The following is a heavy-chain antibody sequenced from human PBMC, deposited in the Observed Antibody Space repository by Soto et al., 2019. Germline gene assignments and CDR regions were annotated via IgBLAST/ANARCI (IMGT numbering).Heavy chain of an antibody. Sequence: GGSLRLSCAASGFTFSSYAMSWVRQAPGKGLEWVSAISGSGGSTYYADSVKGRFTISRDNSKNTLYLQMNSLRAEDTAVYYCAKDLYIVAPERNHKIRGFDYWGQGTLVTVSS. V-gene: IGHV3-23*01. J-gene: IGHJ4*02. CDR3: AKDLYIVAPERNHKIRGFDY. D-gene: IGHD5-12*01. CDR1: GFTFSSYA. CDR2: ISGSGGST.